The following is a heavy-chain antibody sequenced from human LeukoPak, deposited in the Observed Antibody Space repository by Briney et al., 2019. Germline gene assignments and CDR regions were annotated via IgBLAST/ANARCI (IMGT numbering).Heavy chain of an antibody. CDR1: XXXXXXYX. J-gene: IGHJ4*02. CDR2: INPNSGXX. Sequence: ASVKVSCKAXXXXXXXYXMXXXXXXPGXXLEWMGWINPNSGXXNXAQKFQGRVSMTRDTSISTAYMELSGLRSDDTAVYXCARAKYSSSLTYWGQGTLVTVSS. CDR3: ARAKYSSSLTY. D-gene: IGHD6-13*01. V-gene: IGHV1-2*02.